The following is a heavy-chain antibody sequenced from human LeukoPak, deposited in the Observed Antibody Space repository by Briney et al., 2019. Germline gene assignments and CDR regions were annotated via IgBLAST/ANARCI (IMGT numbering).Heavy chain of an antibody. J-gene: IGHJ4*02. CDR1: GYILTEVA. D-gene: IGHD5-12*01. CDR2: FDPEYAEDGET. CDR3: AMTDRYAGRPFDY. V-gene: IGHV1-24*01. Sequence: ASVKVSCKVSGYILTEVAINWVRQAPGKGLEWIGGFDPEYAEDGETLFAQKFQGRVTMTEDASTDTAYMVLSSLRSEDTAVYYCAMTDRYAGRPFDYWGQGTLVTVSS.